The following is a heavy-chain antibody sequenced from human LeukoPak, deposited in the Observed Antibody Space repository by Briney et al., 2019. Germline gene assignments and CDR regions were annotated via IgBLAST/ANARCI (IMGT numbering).Heavy chain of an antibody. V-gene: IGHV3-23*01. J-gene: IGHJ4*02. CDR3: AKDFSLRSYSSSWYYFDY. D-gene: IGHD6-13*01. CDR2: INGSGGST. Sequence: GGSLRLSCAASGFTFSNYALTWVRQAPGKGLEWVSDINGSGGSTYYADSVKGRFTISRDNSKNTLYLQMNSLRAEDTAVYYCAKDFSLRSYSSSWYYFDYWGQGTLVTVSS. CDR1: GFTFSNYA.